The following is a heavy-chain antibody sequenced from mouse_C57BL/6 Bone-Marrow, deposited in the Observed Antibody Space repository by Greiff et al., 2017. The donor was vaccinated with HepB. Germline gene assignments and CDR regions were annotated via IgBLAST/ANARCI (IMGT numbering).Heavy chain of an antibody. V-gene: IGHV1-64*01. CDR2: IHPNSGST. CDR1: GYTFPSYW. Sequence: QVQLQQPGAELVKPGASVKLSCKASGYTFPSYWMHWVKQRPGQGLEWIGMIHPNSGSTNYNEKFKSKATLTVDKSSSTAYMQLSSLTSEDSAVYYCARYTTVVAPPDVWGTGTTVTVSS. J-gene: IGHJ1*03. CDR3: ARYTTVVAPPDV. D-gene: IGHD1-1*01.